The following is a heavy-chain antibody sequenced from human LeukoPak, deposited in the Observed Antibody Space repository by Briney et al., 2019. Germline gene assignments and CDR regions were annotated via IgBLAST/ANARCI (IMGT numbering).Heavy chain of an antibody. CDR3: ARARVDRDTPYYFDN. Sequence: PSETLSLTCAVSGGSIISGDYSWSWSWIRQPPGKGLEWIGYIYHSGSTYYNPSLKSRVTMSVDRPKNQFSLKLISVTPADTAVYYCARARVDRDTPYYFDNWGQGALVTVSS. D-gene: IGHD2-15*01. V-gene: IGHV4-30-2*01. J-gene: IGHJ4*02. CDR1: GGSIISGDYS. CDR2: IYHSGST.